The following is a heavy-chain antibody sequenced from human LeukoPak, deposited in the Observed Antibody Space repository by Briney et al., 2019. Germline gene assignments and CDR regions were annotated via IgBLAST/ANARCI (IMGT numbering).Heavy chain of an antibody. D-gene: IGHD2-2*01. CDR1: GFTFDDYA. J-gene: IGHJ4*02. CDR2: ISWNSGSI. CDR3: AKGSRSDIVVVPTDY. V-gene: IGHV3-9*01. Sequence: PGGSLRLSCAASGFTFDDYAMQWVRQAPGKGLEWVSGISWNSGSIGYADSVKGRFTISRDNAKNSLYLQMNSLRAEDTALYYCAKGSRSDIVVVPTDYWGQGTLVTVSS.